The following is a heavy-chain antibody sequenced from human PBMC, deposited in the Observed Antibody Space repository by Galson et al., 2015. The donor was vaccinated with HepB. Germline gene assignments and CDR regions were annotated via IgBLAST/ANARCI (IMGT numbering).Heavy chain of an antibody. V-gene: IGHV3-15*01. J-gene: IGHJ6*03. D-gene: IGHD2-2*01. CDR1: GFTLNNVW. CDR3: TRDQGVVVPAAPGVRYYHYYMDV. CDR2: IKTKSDSGTT. Sequence: SLRLSYAVSGFTLNNVWMSWVRQAPGKGLEWIGRIKTKSDSGTTDYTAPVKGRFTISIDDSKNTLYLEMNSLKTEDTAVYYCTRDQGVVVPAAPGVRYYHYYMDVWGKGTTVAVS.